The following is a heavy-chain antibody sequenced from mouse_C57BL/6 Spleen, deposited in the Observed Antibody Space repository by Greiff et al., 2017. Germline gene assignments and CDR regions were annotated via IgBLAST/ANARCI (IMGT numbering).Heavy chain of an antibody. CDR1: GYTFTSYW. J-gene: IGHJ2*01. Sequence: VQLQQPGAELVMPGASVKLSCKASGYTFTSYWMHWVKQRPGQGLEWIGEIDPSDSYTNYNQKFKGKATLTVDKSSSTAYMQLSSLTSEDSAVYYCARTEKVYFDYWGQGTTLAVSS. CDR3: ARTEKVYFDY. V-gene: IGHV1-69*01. CDR2: IDPSDSYT.